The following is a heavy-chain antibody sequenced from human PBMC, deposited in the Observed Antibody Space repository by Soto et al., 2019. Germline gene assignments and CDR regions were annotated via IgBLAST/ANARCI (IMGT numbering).Heavy chain of an antibody. CDR1: GYTFTGYY. CDR3: ARDGNFALRGYSFGFDF. V-gene: IGHV1-2*06. CDR2: MNVGTGGT. D-gene: IGHD5-18*01. Sequence: ASVKVSCKASGYTFTGYYIHWVRQAPGQGLEWMGRMNVGTGGTTYAHKFQGRVTMTRDTSIRTAYLEVSSVKSDDTAMYYCARDGNFALRGYSFGFDFWGQGTLVTVSS. J-gene: IGHJ4*02.